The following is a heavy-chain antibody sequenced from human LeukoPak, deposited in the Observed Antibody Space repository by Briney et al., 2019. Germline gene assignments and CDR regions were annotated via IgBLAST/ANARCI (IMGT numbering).Heavy chain of an antibody. Sequence: PSEALSLTCTVSGGPISSGGYYWSWIRQHPGKGLEWIGYIYYSGNTYYNPSLKSRVTISVDTSKNQFSLKLSSVTAADTAVYYCARGVRDIVVVVAAYFDYWGQGTLVTVSS. J-gene: IGHJ4*02. D-gene: IGHD2-15*01. CDR3: ARGVRDIVVVVAAYFDY. CDR1: GGPISSGGYY. V-gene: IGHV4-31*03. CDR2: IYYSGNT.